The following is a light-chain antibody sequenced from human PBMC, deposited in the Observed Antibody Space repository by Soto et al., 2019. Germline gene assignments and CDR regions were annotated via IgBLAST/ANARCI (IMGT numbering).Light chain of an antibody. CDR1: QSISTR. CDR3: QHSGT. J-gene: IGKJ1*01. CDR2: KAS. Sequence: DIQMTQSPSTLSASVGDRVTITCRASQSISTRLAWYQQKPGRAPNLLIYKASDLKTGVPSRFSGSGSGTEFTLSITTRQPDDFATYCCQHSGTFGQGTKVEIK. V-gene: IGKV1-5*03.